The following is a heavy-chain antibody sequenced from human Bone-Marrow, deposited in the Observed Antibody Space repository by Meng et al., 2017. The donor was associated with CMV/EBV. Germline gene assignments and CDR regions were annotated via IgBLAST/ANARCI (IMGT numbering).Heavy chain of an antibody. CDR3: ARQYIVVVPAAIDY. J-gene: IGHJ4*02. D-gene: IGHD2-2*01. CDR1: GGSISSSSYY. Sequence: SETLSLTCTVSGGSISSSSYYWGWIRQPPGKGLEWIGSIYYSGSTYYNPSLKSRVTISVDTSKNQFSLKLSSVTAADTAVYYCARQYIVVVPAAIDYWGQGTRVTFSS. V-gene: IGHV4-39*01. CDR2: IYYSGST.